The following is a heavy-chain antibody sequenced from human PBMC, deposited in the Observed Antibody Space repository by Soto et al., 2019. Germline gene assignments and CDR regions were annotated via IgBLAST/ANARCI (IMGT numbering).Heavy chain of an antibody. CDR3: ARSYYNILTGYYT. CDR1: DGFFSCYC. J-gene: IGHJ5*02. V-gene: IGHV4-34*01. Sequence: SETLSSACVVNDGFFSCYCWTWIRQSPGKGLEWIGEINYRGGTTYNPSLKSRATIEIDTSKSQFTLTLSSVTAADTALYYCARSYYNILTGYYTWGQGTQVT. D-gene: IGHD3-9*01. CDR2: INYRGGT.